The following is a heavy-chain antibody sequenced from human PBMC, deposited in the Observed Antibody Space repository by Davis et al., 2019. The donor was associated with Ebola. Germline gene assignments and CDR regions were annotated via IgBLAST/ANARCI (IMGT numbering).Heavy chain of an antibody. D-gene: IGHD6-6*01. CDR2: IIPLFGAA. CDR3: ATRDSSSSWYYYYMDV. CDR1: GYTFTGYY. Sequence: SVKVSCKASGYTFTGYYMHWVRQAPGQGLEWMGGIIPLFGAANYAQKFQGRATISADESTSTAFMELTGLRSEDTAMYYCATRDSSSSWYYYYMDVWGKGTTVTVSS. J-gene: IGHJ6*03. V-gene: IGHV1-69*13.